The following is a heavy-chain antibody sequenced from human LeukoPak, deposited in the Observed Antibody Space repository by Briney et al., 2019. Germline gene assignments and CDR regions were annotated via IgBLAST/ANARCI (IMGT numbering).Heavy chain of an antibody. CDR3: ARGGGLDV. CDR2: ISWNSGSI. D-gene: IGHD3-16*01. CDR1: GFTFDDYA. V-gene: IGHV3-9*01. Sequence: GGSLRLSCTASGFTFDDYAMHWVRQAPGKGLEWVSGISWNSGSIGYVDSVKGRFTISRDNAKNSLYLQMNSLRAEDTALYFCARGGGLDVWGQGATVTVSS. J-gene: IGHJ6*02.